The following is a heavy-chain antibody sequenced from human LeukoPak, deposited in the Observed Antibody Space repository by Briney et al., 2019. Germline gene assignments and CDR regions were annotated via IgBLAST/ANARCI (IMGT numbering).Heavy chain of an antibody. CDR1: GGSFSGYY. CDR2: INHSGST. Sequence: SETLSLTCAVYGGSFSGYYWSGIRQPPGKGLEGIGEINHSGSTNYNPSLKSRVTISVDTSKKQFSLKLSSVTAADTAVYYCARELSNWGTWSFDLWGRGTLVTVSS. V-gene: IGHV4-34*01. J-gene: IGHJ2*01. CDR3: ARELSNWGTWSFDL. D-gene: IGHD7-27*01.